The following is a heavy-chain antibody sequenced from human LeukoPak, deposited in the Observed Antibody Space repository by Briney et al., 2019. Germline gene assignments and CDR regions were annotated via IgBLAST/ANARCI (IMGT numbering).Heavy chain of an antibody. CDR3: AKGRTMIPSDY. J-gene: IGHJ4*02. CDR1: GFTFSSYA. D-gene: IGHD3-16*01. CDR2: ISYDGNYE. Sequence: GGSLRLSCAASGFTFSSYAMHWVRQAPGKGLEWVAVISYDGNYEYYADSVKGRFTISRDNSKNTLYLQMNSLRAEDTAVYYCAKGRTMIPSDYWGQGTLVTVSS. V-gene: IGHV3-30*04.